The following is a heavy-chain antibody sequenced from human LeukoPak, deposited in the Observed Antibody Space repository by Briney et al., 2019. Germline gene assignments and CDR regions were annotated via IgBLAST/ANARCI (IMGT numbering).Heavy chain of an antibody. V-gene: IGHV4-59*01. CDR2: IYYSGST. CDR1: GGSISIYY. CDR3: TRLYGDSGTGYHFDF. D-gene: IGHD4-17*01. J-gene: IGHJ4*02. Sequence: PSETLSLTCTVSGGSISIYYWNWIPQPPGKGLEGSGYIYYSGSTNYNPSLTIRVAISVPTSKNQFSLKLSSVTAAETAVYYCTRLYGDSGTGYHFDFWGQGALVTVSS.